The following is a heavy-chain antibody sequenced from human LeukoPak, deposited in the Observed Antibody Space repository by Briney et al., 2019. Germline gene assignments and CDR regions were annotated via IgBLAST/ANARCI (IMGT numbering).Heavy chain of an antibody. D-gene: IGHD3-10*01. J-gene: IGHJ4*02. CDR1: GGSFGGYY. CDR3: ARPKYYYGSGSYYNT. CDR2: INHSGST. Sequence: SETLSLTCAVYGGSFGGYYWSWIRQPPGKGLEWIGEINHSGSTNYNPSLKSRVTISVDTSKNQFSLKLSSVTAADTAVYYCARPKYYYGSGSYYNTWGQGTLVTVSS. V-gene: IGHV4-34*01.